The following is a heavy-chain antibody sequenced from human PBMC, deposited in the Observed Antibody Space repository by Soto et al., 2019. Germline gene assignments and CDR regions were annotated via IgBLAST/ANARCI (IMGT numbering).Heavy chain of an antibody. V-gene: IGHV5-51*01. Sequence: PGESLKISCKASGYIFANNWIGWVRQMPGKGLEWMGIIYPGDSDIRYSPSFQGQVTTSADKFINTAYLQWSSLKASDTAIYYCARRGNYYGLDVWGQGTTVTVS. CDR2: IYPGDSDI. CDR1: GYIFANNW. J-gene: IGHJ6*02. CDR3: ARRGNYYGLDV.